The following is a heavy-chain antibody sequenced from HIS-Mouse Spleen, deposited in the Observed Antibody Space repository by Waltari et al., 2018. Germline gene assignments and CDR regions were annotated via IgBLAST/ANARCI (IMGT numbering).Heavy chain of an antibody. J-gene: IGHJ4*02. CDR3: AGGVGSSWYYFDY. CDR2: IYSGGSK. CDR1: GFTVSSNY. Sequence: EVQLVESGGGLIQPGGSLRLSCAASGFTVSSNYMSWVRQAPGKGLGWVSVIYSGGSKYCADSVKGRFTISRDNSKNTLYLQMNSLRAEDTAVYYCAGGVGSSWYYFDYWGQGTLVTVSS. D-gene: IGHD6-13*01. V-gene: IGHV3-53*01.